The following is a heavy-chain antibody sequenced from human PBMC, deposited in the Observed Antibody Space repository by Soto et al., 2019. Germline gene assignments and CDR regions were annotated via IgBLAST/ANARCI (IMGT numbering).Heavy chain of an antibody. CDR1: GGTLNNYA. J-gene: IGHJ4*02. CDR3: ATDSNYDVSNSF. Sequence: ASVKVSCKASGGTLNNYAINWVRQAPGQGLEWMGGILPVSAPPDYAQKSQGRVSITADHSTSTVYMELSRLKSDDTAVYFCATDSNYDVSNSFWGQGTLVTVSS. D-gene: IGHD3-3*01. V-gene: IGHV1-69*13. CDR2: ILPVSAPP.